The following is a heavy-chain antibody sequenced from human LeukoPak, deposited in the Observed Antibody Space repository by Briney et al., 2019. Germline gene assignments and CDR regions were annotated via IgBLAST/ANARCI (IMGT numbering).Heavy chain of an antibody. J-gene: IGHJ5*02. V-gene: IGHV3-21*01. D-gene: IGHD2-15*01. CDR2: ISSSSSYI. Sequence: GGFLRLSCAASGFTFSSCSMNWVRQAPGKGLEWVSSISSSSSYIYYADSVKGRFTISRDNAKNSLYLQMNSLRAEDTAVYYCARDASDFGYGFNWFDPWGQGTLVTVSS. CDR3: ARDASDFGYGFNWFDP. CDR1: GFTFSSCS.